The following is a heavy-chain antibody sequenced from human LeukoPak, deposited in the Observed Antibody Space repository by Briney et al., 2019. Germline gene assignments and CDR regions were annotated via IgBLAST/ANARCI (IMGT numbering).Heavy chain of an antibody. V-gene: IGHV1-2*02. Sequence: ASVKVSCKASGYTFTGYYMHWVRQAPGQGLEWMGWINPNSGGTNYAQKFQGRVTMTRDTSISTAYMELSRLRSDDTAVYYCARAHDGSGTAGYWGQGTLVTVSS. CDR2: INPNSGGT. J-gene: IGHJ4*02. D-gene: IGHD3-22*01. CDR3: ARAHDGSGTAGY. CDR1: GYTFTGYY.